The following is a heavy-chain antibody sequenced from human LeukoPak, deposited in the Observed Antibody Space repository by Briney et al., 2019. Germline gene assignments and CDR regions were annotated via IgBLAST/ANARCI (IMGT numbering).Heavy chain of an antibody. J-gene: IGHJ4*02. Sequence: ESGRSLRLSCAASGFTFSSYGMHWVRQAPGKGLEWVAVIWYDGSNKYYADSVKGRFTISRDNSKNTLYLQMNSLRAEDTAVYYCARGGRHYYDFWSGYYLDYWGQGTLVTVSS. CDR3: ARGGRHYYDFWSGYYLDY. CDR1: GFTFSSYG. D-gene: IGHD3-3*01. V-gene: IGHV3-33*01. CDR2: IWYDGSNK.